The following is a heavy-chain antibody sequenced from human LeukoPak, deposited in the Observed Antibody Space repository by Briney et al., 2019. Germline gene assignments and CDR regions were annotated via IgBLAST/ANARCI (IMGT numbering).Heavy chain of an antibody. CDR3: ARDDSMAAAGLFDY. J-gene: IGHJ4*02. V-gene: IGHV1-18*01. CDR2: ISAYNGNT. CDR1: GYTFTSYG. D-gene: IGHD6-13*01. Sequence: ASVKVSCKASGYTFTSYGISWVRQAPGQGLEWMGWISAYNGNTNYAQKLQGRVTMTTDTSTSTAYMELRSLRSDDTAVYYCARDDSMAAAGLFDYWGQGTLVTVSS.